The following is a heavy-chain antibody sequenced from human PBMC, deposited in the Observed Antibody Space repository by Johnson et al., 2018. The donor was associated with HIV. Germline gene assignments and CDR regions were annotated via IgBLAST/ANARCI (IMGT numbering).Heavy chain of an antibody. V-gene: IGHV3-30-3*01. CDR1: GFTFSSYA. J-gene: IGHJ3*02. D-gene: IGHD3-10*01. Sequence: QVQLVESGGGVVQPGRSLRLSCAASGFTFSSYAMHWVRQAPGKGLEWVAVISYYRSNKYYADSVKGRFTISRDNSKNTLFLQMNSLRAEDTAVYYCARDPYTSAGNPFDIWGQGTRVTVS. CDR2: ISYYRSNK. CDR3: ARDPYTSAGNPFDI.